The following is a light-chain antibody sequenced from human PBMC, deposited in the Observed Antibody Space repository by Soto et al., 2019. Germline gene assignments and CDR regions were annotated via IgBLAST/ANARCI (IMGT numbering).Light chain of an antibody. V-gene: IGKV3-11*01. CDR1: QSVSRY. J-gene: IGKJ4*01. Sequence: EIVLTQSPATLSLSPGERATLSCRASQSVSRYLAWYQQKPGQAPRLLIYDASNRATGIPARFSGSGSGTDFTLAISSLEPEDFAVYFCQQRGDWPLTFGGGTKLEI. CDR3: QQRGDWPLT. CDR2: DAS.